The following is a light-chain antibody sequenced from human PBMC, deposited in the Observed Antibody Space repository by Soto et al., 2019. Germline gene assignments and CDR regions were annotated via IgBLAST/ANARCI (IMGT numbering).Light chain of an antibody. CDR2: GAS. CDR1: QSVSNY. Sequence: EIVLTQSPATLSLSPGERATLSCRASQSVSNYFAWYQQKPGQAPRLLLYGASTRATGIPVRFSGSGFGTEFTLTISSLQSEDFAVYYCQQYKNWPLVGQGTRLEIK. V-gene: IGKV3-15*01. J-gene: IGKJ5*01. CDR3: QQYKNWPL.